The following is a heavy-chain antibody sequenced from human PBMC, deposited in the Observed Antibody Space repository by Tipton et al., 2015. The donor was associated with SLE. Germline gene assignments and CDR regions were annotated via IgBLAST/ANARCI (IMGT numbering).Heavy chain of an antibody. CDR2: ISAYNGNT. D-gene: IGHD1-26*01. CDR3: ARESYPYGSRIVGAPGAFDI. J-gene: IGHJ3*02. V-gene: IGHV1-18*01. Sequence: QSGAEVKKPGASVKVSCKASGYTFTSYGISWVRQAPGQGLEWMGWISAYNGNTNYAQKLQGRVTMTTDTSTSTAYMELRSLRSDDTAVYYCARESYPYGSRIVGAPGAFDIWGQGTMVTVSS. CDR1: GYTFTSYG.